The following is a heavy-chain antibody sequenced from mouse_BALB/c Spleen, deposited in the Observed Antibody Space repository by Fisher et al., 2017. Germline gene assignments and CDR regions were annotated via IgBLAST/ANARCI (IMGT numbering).Heavy chain of an antibody. CDR3: ARTVYYDYDVYYAMDY. D-gene: IGHD2-4*01. V-gene: IGHV14-2*02. J-gene: IGHJ4*01. Sequence: KFKGKATITADTSSNTAYLQLSSLTSEDTAVYYCARTVYYDYDVYYAMDYWGQGTSVTVSS.